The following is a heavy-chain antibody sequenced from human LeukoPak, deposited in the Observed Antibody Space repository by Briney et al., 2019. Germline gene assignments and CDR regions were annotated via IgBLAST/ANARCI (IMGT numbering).Heavy chain of an antibody. D-gene: IGHD6-13*01. CDR1: GGSISSGSYY. CDR3: ARSTYSSSQWDY. CDR2: IYTSGST. Sequence: PSQTLSLTCTVSGGSISSGSYYWSWIRQPAGKGLEWIGRIYTSGSTNYNPSLKSRVTISVDTSKNQFSLKLSSVTAADTAIYYCARSTYSSSQWDYWGQGTLVTVFS. V-gene: IGHV4-61*02. J-gene: IGHJ4*02.